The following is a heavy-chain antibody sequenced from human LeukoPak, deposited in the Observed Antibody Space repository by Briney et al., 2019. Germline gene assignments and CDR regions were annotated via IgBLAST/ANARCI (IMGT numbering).Heavy chain of an antibody. J-gene: IGHJ6*02. CDR2: IYRNADGGTT. Sequence: GGSLRLSCAASGFTFSNAWMTWVRQAPGKGLEWVGRIYRNADGGTTDYAAPVKGGFTISRDDSKNTLYLQMNSLKTEDTAVYYCTTDSYCSTTTCYASSNYYYGLDAWGQGISVTVSS. CDR3: TTDSYCSTTTCYASSNYYYGLDA. D-gene: IGHD2-2*01. CDR1: GFTFSNAW. V-gene: IGHV3-15*05.